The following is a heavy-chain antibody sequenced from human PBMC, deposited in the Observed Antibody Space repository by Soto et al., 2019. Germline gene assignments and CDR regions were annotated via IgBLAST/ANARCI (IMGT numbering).Heavy chain of an antibody. CDR3: ARGLDFWGGYYYYMDV. CDR1: GFTFSSYS. V-gene: IGHV3-21*01. J-gene: IGHJ6*03. Sequence: GGSLRLSCAASGFTFSSYSMNWVRQAPGKGLEWVSSISSSSSYIYYADSVKGRFTISRDNAKNSLYLQMNSLRAEDTAVYYCARGLDFWGGYYYYMDVWGKGTTVTVSS. CDR2: ISSSSSYI. D-gene: IGHD3-3*01.